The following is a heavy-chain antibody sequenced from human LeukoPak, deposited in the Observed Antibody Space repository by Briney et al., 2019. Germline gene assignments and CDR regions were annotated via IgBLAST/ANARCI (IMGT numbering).Heavy chain of an antibody. V-gene: IGHV1-46*01. D-gene: IGHD3-10*01. CDR3: ARDPNVLLWFGELLDHATSWFDP. J-gene: IGHJ5*02. CDR1: GYTFTSYS. Sequence: ASVKVSCKASGYTFTSYSLHWVRQAPGQGLEWMGTINPSGGSTNYAQKFQGRITMTRDTSTSTVYMELSSLRSEDTAVYYCARDPNVLLWFGELLDHATSWFDPWGQGTLVTVSP. CDR2: INPSGGST.